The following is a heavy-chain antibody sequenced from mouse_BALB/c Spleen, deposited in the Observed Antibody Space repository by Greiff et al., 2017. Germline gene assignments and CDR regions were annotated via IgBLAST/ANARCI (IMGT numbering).Heavy chain of an antibody. CDR2: IWAGGST. CDR1: GFSLTSYG. J-gene: IGHJ4*01. CDR3: ARDLAYYGNYDAMDY. Sequence: VQRVESGPGLVAPSQSLSITCTVSGFSLTSYGVHWVRQPPGKGLEWLGVIWAGGSTNYNSALMSRLSISKDNSKSQVFLKMNSLQTDDTAMYYCARDLAYYGNYDAMDYWGQGTSVTVSS. V-gene: IGHV2-9*02. D-gene: IGHD2-10*01.